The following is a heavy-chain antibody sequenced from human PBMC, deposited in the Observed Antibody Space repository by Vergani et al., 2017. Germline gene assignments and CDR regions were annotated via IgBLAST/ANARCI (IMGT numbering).Heavy chain of an antibody. CDR2: ISARYPST. Sequence: EVQLLQSGGGVIQPGGSVRLSCAASGFTFSACPMTWVRQAPGKGLEWVSAISARYPSTYYVDSVKGRFTISRDNSKNMLYLQMNSLRAEDTAVYYCARLSYDTTPYLLWGYDCWGQGTLVSVSS. CDR1: GFTFSACP. V-gene: IGHV3-23*01. J-gene: IGHJ4*02. CDR3: ARLSYDTTPYLLWGYDC. D-gene: IGHD3-22*01.